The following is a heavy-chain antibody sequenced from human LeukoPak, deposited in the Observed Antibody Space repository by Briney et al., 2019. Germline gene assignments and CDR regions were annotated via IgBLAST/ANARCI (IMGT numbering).Heavy chain of an antibody. V-gene: IGHV3-23*01. Sequence: GGSLRLSCAASGFTFSSYAMSWVRQAPGKGLEWVSAISGSGGSTYYADSVKGRFTISRDNSKNTLYLQMNSLRAEDTAVYYCAKDPGSSGYYGWFDPWGQGTLVTVSS. CDR3: AKDPGSSGYYGWFDP. CDR2: ISGSGGST. D-gene: IGHD3-22*01. J-gene: IGHJ5*02. CDR1: GFTFSSYA.